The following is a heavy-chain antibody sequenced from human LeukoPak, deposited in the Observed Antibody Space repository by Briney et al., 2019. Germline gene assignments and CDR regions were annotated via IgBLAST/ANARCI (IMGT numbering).Heavy chain of an antibody. J-gene: IGHJ4*02. Sequence: GGSLRLSCTVSGFTVSSNSMSWVRQAPGKGLEWVSFIYSGTIHYSDSVKGRFTISRDNSKNTLYLQMNSLRAEDTAVYYCARRAGAYSHPYDYWGQGGLVTVSS. V-gene: IGHV3-53*01. CDR2: IYSGTI. CDR1: GFTVSSNS. D-gene: IGHD4/OR15-4a*01. CDR3: ARRAGAYSHPYDY.